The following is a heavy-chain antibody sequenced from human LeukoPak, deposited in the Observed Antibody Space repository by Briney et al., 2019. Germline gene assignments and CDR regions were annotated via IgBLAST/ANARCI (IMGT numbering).Heavy chain of an antibody. CDR2: IRYDGSNK. V-gene: IGHV3-30*02. CDR1: GFTFSSYG. D-gene: IGHD4-17*01. Sequence: PGGSLRLSCAASGFTFSSYGMHWVRQAPGKGLEWVAFIRYDGSNKYYADSVKGRFTISRDNSKNTLYLQMNSLRAEDTAVYYCAKDLLLYGDYDDWFDPWGQGTLVTVSS. J-gene: IGHJ5*02. CDR3: AKDLLLYGDYDDWFDP.